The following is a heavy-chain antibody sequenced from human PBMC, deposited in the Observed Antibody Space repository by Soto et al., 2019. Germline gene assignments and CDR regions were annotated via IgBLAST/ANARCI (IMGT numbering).Heavy chain of an antibody. V-gene: IGHV1-3*01. CDR2: INAGNGNT. CDR1: GYTFTSYA. Sequence: ASVKVSCTASGYTFTSYAMHWVRQAPGQRLEWMGWINAGNGNTKYSQKLQGRVTMTTDTSTSTAYMELRSLRSDDTAVYYCATLGRIGAPDAFDIWGQGTMVTVSS. J-gene: IGHJ3*02. CDR3: ATLGRIGAPDAFDI. D-gene: IGHD2-15*01.